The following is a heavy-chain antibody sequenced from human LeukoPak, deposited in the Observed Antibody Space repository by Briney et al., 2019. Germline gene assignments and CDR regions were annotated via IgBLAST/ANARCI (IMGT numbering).Heavy chain of an antibody. CDR2: VTYSGST. J-gene: IGHJ4*02. CDR1: GASIGSYY. Sequence: SEALSLTCTVSGASIGSYYWNWLRQPPGQGLEWMGFVTYSGSTNFYSSLKSRATISMDTSRHHFSLKLSSVTAADTAVYYCARDTRSYDRSGYYFFDFWGQGTLVTVSS. CDR3: ARDTRSYDRSGYYFFDF. D-gene: IGHD3-22*01. V-gene: IGHV4-59*01.